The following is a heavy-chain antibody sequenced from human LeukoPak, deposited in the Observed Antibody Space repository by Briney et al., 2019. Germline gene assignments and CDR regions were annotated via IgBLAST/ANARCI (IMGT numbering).Heavy chain of an antibody. V-gene: IGHV3-21*01. J-gene: IGHJ4*02. D-gene: IGHD6-19*01. CDR2: ISSSSSYI. CDR1: GFTFSSYS. CDR3: ARRNWWDRGSGWYGSDY. Sequence: GGSLRLSCAASGFTFSSYSMNWVRQAPGKGLEWVSSISSSSSYIYYADSVKGRFTISRDNAKNSLYLQMNSLRAEDTAVYYCARRNWWDRGSGWYGSDYWGQGTLVTVSS.